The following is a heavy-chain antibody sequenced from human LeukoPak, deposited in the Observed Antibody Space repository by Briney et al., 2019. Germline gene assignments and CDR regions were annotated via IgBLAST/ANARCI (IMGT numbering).Heavy chain of an antibody. CDR3: AKVFYDYVWGSYRWDAFDI. J-gene: IGHJ3*02. D-gene: IGHD3-16*02. CDR1: GFTFSSYE. V-gene: IGHV3-48*03. CDR2: ISSSGSTI. Sequence: PGGSLRLSCAASGFTFSSYEMNWVRQAPGMGLEWVSYISSSGSTIYYADSVKGRFTISRDNSKNTLYLQMNSLRAEDTAVYYCAKVFYDYVWGSYRWDAFDIWGQGTMVTVSS.